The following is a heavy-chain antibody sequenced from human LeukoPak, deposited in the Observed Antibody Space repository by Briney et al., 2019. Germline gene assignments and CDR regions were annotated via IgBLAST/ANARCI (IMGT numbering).Heavy chain of an antibody. CDR3: ARGIPPDF. Sequence: GGSLRLSCAASGFSFSGYAMYWVRQAPGKGLEWVAVISYDGRNEFYADPVRGRFTISRDNSKNTLYLQMNSLRAEDTAVYYCARGIPPDFWGQGTLVAVSS. CDR2: ISYDGRNE. D-gene: IGHD6-13*01. J-gene: IGHJ4*02. V-gene: IGHV3-30*04. CDR1: GFSFSGYA.